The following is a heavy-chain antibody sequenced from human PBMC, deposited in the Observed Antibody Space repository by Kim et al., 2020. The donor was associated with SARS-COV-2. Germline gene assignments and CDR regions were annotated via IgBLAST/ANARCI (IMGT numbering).Heavy chain of an antibody. D-gene: IGHD1-1*01. CDR1: GYTFTNYY. Sequence: ASVKVSCKTSGYTFTNYYINWVRQAPGQGLEWMGRIIPNSGSTDYAQKFQGRVTMTRDTSIATAYLDLSSLRSDDTAGPYFAKDRTGGGDYWGQGTLVTV. V-gene: IGHV1-2*06. J-gene: IGHJ4*02. CDR3: AKDRTGGGDY. CDR2: IIPNSGST.